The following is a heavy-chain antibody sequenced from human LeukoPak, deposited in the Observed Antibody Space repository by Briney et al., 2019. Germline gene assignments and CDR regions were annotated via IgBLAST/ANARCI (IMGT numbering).Heavy chain of an antibody. CDR2: ISATGGST. D-gene: IGHD4-17*01. J-gene: IGHJ4*02. V-gene: IGHV3-23*01. Sequence: PGGSLRLSCAASGFTFSSYAMGWVRQAPGKGLEWVSAISATGGSTFYADSVKGRFTISRDNSKNTLYLQMNSVRAEDTAVYYCAKTVGDYVFLDYWGQGTLVTVSS. CDR3: AKTVGDYVFLDY. CDR1: GFTFSSYA.